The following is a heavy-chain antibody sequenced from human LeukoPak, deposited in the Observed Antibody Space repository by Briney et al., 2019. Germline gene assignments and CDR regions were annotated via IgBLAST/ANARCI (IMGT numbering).Heavy chain of an antibody. D-gene: IGHD5-12*01. CDR1: GYAFTDYY. CDR2: INPNSGGT. V-gene: IGHV1-2*02. J-gene: IGHJ4*02. Sequence: ASVKVSFKASGYAFTDYYMHWVRQAPGPGLEWMGWINPNSGGTNYAQKFQGRVTMTRDTSISTAYMELSRLGSDDTAVYFCAGNIVVDGSDYWGQGTLVSVSS. CDR3: AGNIVVDGSDY.